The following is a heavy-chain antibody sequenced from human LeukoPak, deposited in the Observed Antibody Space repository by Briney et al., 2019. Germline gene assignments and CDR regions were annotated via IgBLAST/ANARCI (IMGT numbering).Heavy chain of an antibody. J-gene: IGHJ4*02. D-gene: IGHD4-11*01. CDR1: GYSIANGYH. CDR2: IYQSGST. Sequence: TSETLSLTCSVSGYSIANGYHWAWVRQPPGKRLEWLGSIYQSGSTYDNLSLKGRLTMSVDTSKNQFSLTMRAVTAADTALYYCARSEINDYMRFWGQGILVTVSS. V-gene: IGHV4-38-2*01. CDR3: ARSEINDYMRF.